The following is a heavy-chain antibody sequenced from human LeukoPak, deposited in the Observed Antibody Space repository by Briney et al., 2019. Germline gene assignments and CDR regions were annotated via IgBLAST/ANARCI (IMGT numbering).Heavy chain of an antibody. CDR1: GYTFTGYY. V-gene: IGHV1-69*05. CDR3: ARNAVTTSLYYYYYMDV. J-gene: IGHJ6*03. Sequence: SVKVSCKASGYTFTGYYMHWVRQAPGQGLEWMGGIIPIFGTANYAQKFQGRVTITTDGSTSTAYMELSSLRSEDTAVYYCARNAVTTSLYYYYYMDVWGKGTTVTVSS. CDR2: IIPIFGTA. D-gene: IGHD4-11*01.